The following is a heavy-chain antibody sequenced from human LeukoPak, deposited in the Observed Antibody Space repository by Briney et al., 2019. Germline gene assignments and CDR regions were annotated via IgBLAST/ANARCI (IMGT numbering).Heavy chain of an antibody. V-gene: IGHV4-4*07. CDR2: IYTSGST. J-gene: IGHJ5*02. CDR1: GGCISSYY. D-gene: IGHD2-8*01. CDR3: AREGAPIVLMVYDVVGWFDP. Sequence: SEILSLNCTGPGGCISSYYWCWIRQPAGKGLEWIGRIYTSGSTNYNPSLKSRVTMSVDTSKNQFSLKLSSVTAADTAVYYCAREGAPIVLMVYDVVGWFDPWGQGTLVSVSS.